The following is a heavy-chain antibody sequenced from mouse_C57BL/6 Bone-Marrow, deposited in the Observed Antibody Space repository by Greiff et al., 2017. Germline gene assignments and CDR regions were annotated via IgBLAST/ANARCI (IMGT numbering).Heavy chain of an antibody. CDR2: SRNKANDYTT. V-gene: IGHV7-1*01. CDR1: GFTFSDFY. Sequence: EVQLVESGGGLVQSGRSLRLSCATSGFTFSDFYMEWVRQAPGKGLEWIAASRNKANDYTTEYSASVKGRFIVSRDTSQSILYLQMNALIAEDTAIDYCARDAAYNAMDYWGQGTSVTVSS. CDR3: ARDAAYNAMDY. J-gene: IGHJ4*01.